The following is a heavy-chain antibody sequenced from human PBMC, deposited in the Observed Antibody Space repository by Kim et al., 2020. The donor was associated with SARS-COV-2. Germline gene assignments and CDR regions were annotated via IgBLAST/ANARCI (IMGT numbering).Heavy chain of an antibody. J-gene: IGHJ4*02. Sequence: KYTTTYQGRVTITRDTSASTVSMGLSSLRSEDTALYFCARGRGSNWSSLDYWGQGTLVTVSS. CDR3: ARGRGSNWSSLDY. D-gene: IGHD6-13*01. V-gene: IGHV1-3*01.